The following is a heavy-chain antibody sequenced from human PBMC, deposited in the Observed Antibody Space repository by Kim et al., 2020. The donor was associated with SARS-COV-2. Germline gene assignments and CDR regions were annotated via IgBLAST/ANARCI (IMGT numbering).Heavy chain of an antibody. J-gene: IGHJ6*02. CDR3: ARDQYGSGSYYMVMDV. D-gene: IGHD3-10*01. CDR1: GYTFTSYG. Sequence: ASVKVSCKASGYTFTSYGISWVRQAPGQGLEWMGWISAYNGNTNYAQKLQGRVTMTTDTSTSTAYMELRSLRSDDTAVYYCARDQYGSGSYYMVMDVWGQGTTVTVSS. CDR2: ISAYNGNT. V-gene: IGHV1-18*01.